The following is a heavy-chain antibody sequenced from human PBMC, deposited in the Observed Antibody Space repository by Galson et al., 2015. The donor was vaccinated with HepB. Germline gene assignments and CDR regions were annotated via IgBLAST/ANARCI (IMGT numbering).Heavy chain of an antibody. J-gene: IGHJ4*02. CDR2: IKSKTDGGTI. CDR1: GFTFSHAW. Sequence: SLRLSCAASGFTFSHAWMSWVRQTPGKGLEWVGRIKSKTDGGTIDYAAPVRGRFTISRDDSKNTLYLQMNSLRTEDTAVYYCSTEDATGDYWGQGTQVTVSS. CDR3: STEDATGDY. V-gene: IGHV3-15*01.